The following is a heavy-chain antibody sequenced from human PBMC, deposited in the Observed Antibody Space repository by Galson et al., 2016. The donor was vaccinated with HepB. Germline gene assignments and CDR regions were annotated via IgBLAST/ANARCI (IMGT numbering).Heavy chain of an antibody. CDR2: IYPGDSDT. CDR3: ARQICSGGICYSGADY. Sequence: QSGAEVKKPGESLKVSCKGSGYKFSSYWIGWVRQVPGKGLEWMGIIYPGDSDTRYSPSFQGQVTISADKSTSTAYLQWSSLKASDTAIYYCARQICSGGICYSGADYWGQGTLVTVSS. V-gene: IGHV5-51*01. CDR1: GYKFSSYW. J-gene: IGHJ4*02. D-gene: IGHD2-15*01.